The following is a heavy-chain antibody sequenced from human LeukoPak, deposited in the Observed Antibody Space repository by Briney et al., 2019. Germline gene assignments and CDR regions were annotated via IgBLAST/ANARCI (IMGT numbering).Heavy chain of an antibody. V-gene: IGHV1-18*04. Sequence: ASVKVSCKASGYTSTGYYMHWVRQAPGQGLEWMGWISAYNGNTNYAQKLQGRVTMTTDTSTSTAYMELRSLRSDDTAVYYCARVRRGGSSDDYWGQGTLVTVSS. J-gene: IGHJ4*02. D-gene: IGHD6-6*01. CDR3: ARVRRGGSSDDY. CDR1: GYTSTGYY. CDR2: ISAYNGNT.